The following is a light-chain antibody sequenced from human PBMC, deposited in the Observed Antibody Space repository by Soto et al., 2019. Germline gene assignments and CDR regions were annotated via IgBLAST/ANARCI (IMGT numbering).Light chain of an antibody. CDR3: SAYPSSSTLYV. Sequence: QSALTQPASVSGSPGQSITISCTGTSSDVGGYNYVSWYQQHPGKAPKLMIYDVSNRPSGVSNRFSGSKSGNTASLTISGLQAEDEADYYGSAYPSSSTLYVFGTGTKLTVL. V-gene: IGLV2-14*01. J-gene: IGLJ1*01. CDR2: DVS. CDR1: SSDVGGYNY.